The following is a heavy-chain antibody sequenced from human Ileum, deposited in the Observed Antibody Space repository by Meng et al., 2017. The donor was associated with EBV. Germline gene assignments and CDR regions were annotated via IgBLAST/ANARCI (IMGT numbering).Heavy chain of an antibody. Sequence: VLLQQSGPGLVKPSGTLSLTCAVSGGSISSSNWWSWVRQPPGKGLEWIGKIYHSGITIYNPSLKSRVTMSVDNSKNQFSLKLNSMTAADTAVYYCARDPIGGEDHQRVWGQGTLVTVSS. J-gene: IGHJ4*02. CDR3: ARDPIGGEDHQRV. D-gene: IGHD2-8*01. V-gene: IGHV4-4*02. CDR1: GGSISSSNW. CDR2: IYHSGIT.